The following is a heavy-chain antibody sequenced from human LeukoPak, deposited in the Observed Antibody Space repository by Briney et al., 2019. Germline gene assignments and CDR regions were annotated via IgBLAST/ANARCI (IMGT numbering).Heavy chain of an antibody. D-gene: IGHD6-19*01. CDR1: GFTFSSSA. Sequence: GGSLRLSCAASGFTFSSSAMNWVRQAPGKGLEWVSSINNVGSHIYYADSVKGRFTISRDNAKNSLYLQMNSLGAEDTAVYYCARDPVHSSGWFAVSYYYMDVWGKGTTVTVSS. CDR2: INNVGSHI. V-gene: IGHV3-21*01. J-gene: IGHJ6*03. CDR3: ARDPVHSSGWFAVSYYYMDV.